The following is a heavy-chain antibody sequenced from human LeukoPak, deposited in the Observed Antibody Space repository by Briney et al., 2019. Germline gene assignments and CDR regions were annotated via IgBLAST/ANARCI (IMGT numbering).Heavy chain of an antibody. CDR3: ARFQDYYDSNHDAFDI. D-gene: IGHD3-22*01. V-gene: IGHV4-31*03. CDR1: GGSIGSGGYY. CDR2: IYYSGST. J-gene: IGHJ3*02. Sequence: PSETLSLTCTVSGGSIGSGGYYWSWIRQHPGKGLEWIGYIYYSGSTYYNPSLKSRVTISVDTSKNQFSLKLSSVTAADTAVYYCARFQDYYDSNHDAFDIWGQGTMVTVSS.